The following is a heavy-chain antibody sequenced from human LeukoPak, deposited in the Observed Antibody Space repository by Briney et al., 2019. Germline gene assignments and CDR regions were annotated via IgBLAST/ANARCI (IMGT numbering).Heavy chain of an antibody. CDR2: IYSGRTT. Sequence: SETLSLTCTVSAGSISSSSHHWGWIRQSPGKGLEWIGSIYSGRTTYYNPSLNNRVTISVVTSKNQFSLQLNSVTAADTSVYYCVRHDGRGGSTMGALDSWGQGSLVTVSS. D-gene: IGHD5/OR15-5a*01. CDR3: VRHDGRGGSTMGALDS. J-gene: IGHJ4*02. CDR1: AGSISSSSHH. V-gene: IGHV4-39*01.